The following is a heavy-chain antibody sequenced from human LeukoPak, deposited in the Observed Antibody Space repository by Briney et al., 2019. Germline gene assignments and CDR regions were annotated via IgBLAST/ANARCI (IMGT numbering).Heavy chain of an antibody. V-gene: IGHV3-21*01. Sequence: GGSLRLSCAASGFTFSSYGMSWVRQAPGKGLEWVSSVSTTSSYIYYADSVKGRFTISRDNAKNSLYLQMNSLRAEDTAVYFCARSYGDHGFDYWGQGTLVTVSS. CDR2: VSTTSSYI. D-gene: IGHD4-17*01. CDR3: ARSYGDHGFDY. J-gene: IGHJ4*02. CDR1: GFTFSSYG.